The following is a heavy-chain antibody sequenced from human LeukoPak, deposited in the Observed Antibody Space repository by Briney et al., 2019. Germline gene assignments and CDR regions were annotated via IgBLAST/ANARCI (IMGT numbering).Heavy chain of an antibody. J-gene: IGHJ4*02. CDR1: GYTFTGYY. CDR2: INPNSGGT. V-gene: IGHV1-2*02. Sequence: ASVKVSCKASGYTFTGYYMHWVRQAPGQGLEWMGWINPNSGGTNYAQKFQGRVTITRDTSISTAYMELSRLRSDDTAVYYCARTLGGDYLFDYWGQGTLVTVSS. CDR3: ARTLGGDYLFDY. D-gene: IGHD2-21*02.